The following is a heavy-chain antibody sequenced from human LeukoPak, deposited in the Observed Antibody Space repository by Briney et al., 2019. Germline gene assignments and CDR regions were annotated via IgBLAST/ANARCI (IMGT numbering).Heavy chain of an antibody. CDR2: INSDGSST. D-gene: IGHD1-1*01. V-gene: IGHV3-74*01. J-gene: IGHJ6*03. Sequence: QPGGSLRLSCAASGFTFSSYWMHWVRQAPGKGLVWVSRINSDGSSTSYADSVKGRFTISRDNAKNSLYLQMDSLRAEDTAVYYCARGDNWDYYFYMGVWGKGTTVTVSS. CDR1: GFTFSSYW. CDR3: ARGDNWDYYFYMGV.